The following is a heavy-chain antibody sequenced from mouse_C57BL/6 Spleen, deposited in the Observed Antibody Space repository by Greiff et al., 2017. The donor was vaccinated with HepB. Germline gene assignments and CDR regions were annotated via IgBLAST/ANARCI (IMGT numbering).Heavy chain of an antibody. Sequence: VQLQQSGAELARPGASVKMSCKASGYTFTSYTMHWVKQRPGQGLEWIGYINPSSGYTKYNQKFKDKATLTADKSSSTAYMQLSSLASEDSAVYYGARQGGCYAMDYWGQGTSVTVSS. CDR2: INPSSGYT. D-gene: IGHD1-1*02. J-gene: IGHJ4*01. CDR1: GYTFTSYT. CDR3: ARQGGCYAMDY. V-gene: IGHV1-4*01.